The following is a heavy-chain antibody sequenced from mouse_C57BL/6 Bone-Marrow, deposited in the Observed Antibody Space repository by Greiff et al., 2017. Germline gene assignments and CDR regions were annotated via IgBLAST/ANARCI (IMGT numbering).Heavy chain of an antibody. CDR1: EYEFPSHD. CDR2: INSDGGST. CDR3: ASLITTVVAKGWYFDV. Sequence: EVQVVESGGGLVQPGESLKLSCESNEYEFPSHDMSWVRKTPEKRLELVAAINSDGGSTYYPDTMDRRFIISRDNTKKTLYLQMSRLRSEDTALYYCASLITTVVAKGWYFDVWGTGTTVTVAS. V-gene: IGHV5-2*01. D-gene: IGHD1-1*01. J-gene: IGHJ1*03.